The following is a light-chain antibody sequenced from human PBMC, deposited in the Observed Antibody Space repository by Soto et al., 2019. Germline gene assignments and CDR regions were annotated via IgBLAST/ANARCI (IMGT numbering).Light chain of an antibody. CDR3: KQYGSSPRT. CDR1: QSVSSSS. CDR2: VAS. V-gene: IGKV3-20*01. J-gene: IGKJ1*01. Sequence: EIVFTQSTGTLSVSLGERVSISCGASQSVSSSSLAWYQQKRGQAPGLLMHVASSRATGIPDRFSGSGSGTDFTLTISRLEPGDFAVYSCKQYGSSPRTFGKGTKVDIK.